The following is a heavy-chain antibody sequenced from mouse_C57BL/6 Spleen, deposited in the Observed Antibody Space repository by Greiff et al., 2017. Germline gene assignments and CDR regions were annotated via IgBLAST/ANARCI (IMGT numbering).Heavy chain of an antibody. CDR3: ACEGAITKVGECMDY. D-gene: IGHD1-1*01. V-gene: IGHV1-72*01. CDR2: IDPTSGCT. Sequence: QVQLQQPGAELVKPGASVKLSCKASGYTFTSYWMHWVKQRPGRGLEWIGRIDPTSGCTNYNEKFKSKATLTVDKTSSTAYMALSSLTSEDSAVYYCACEGAITKVGECMDYWGQGTTLTVSS. J-gene: IGHJ2*01. CDR1: GYTFTSYW.